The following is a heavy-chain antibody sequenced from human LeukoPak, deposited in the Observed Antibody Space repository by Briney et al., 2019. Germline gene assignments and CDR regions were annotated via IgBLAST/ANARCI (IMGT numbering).Heavy chain of an antibody. Sequence: SQTLSLTCAISGDSVSSNSAAWNWIRQSPSRGLEWLGRTYYRSKWYNDYAVSVKSRITINPDTSKNQFSLQLNSVTPEDTAVYYCARAGGHEYYYYYYMDVWGKGTTVTISS. CDR1: GDSVSSNSAA. CDR2: TYYRSKWYN. V-gene: IGHV6-1*01. CDR3: ARAGGHEYYYYYYMDV. D-gene: IGHD4-23*01. J-gene: IGHJ6*03.